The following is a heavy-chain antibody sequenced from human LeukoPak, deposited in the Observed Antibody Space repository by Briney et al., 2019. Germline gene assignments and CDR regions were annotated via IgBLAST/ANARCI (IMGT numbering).Heavy chain of an antibody. Sequence: ASVKVSCKASGVTFSSYAISWVRQAPGQGLEWMGGIIPIFGTANYAQKFQGRVTITADESTSTAYMELSSLRSEDTAVYYCARSQQRGYSYGRLDYWGQGTLVTVSS. CDR2: IIPIFGTA. CDR3: ARSQQRGYSYGRLDY. J-gene: IGHJ4*02. D-gene: IGHD5-18*01. V-gene: IGHV1-69*01. CDR1: GVTFSSYA.